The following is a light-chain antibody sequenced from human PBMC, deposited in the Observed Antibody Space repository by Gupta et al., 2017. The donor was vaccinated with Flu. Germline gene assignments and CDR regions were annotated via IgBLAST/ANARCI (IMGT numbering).Light chain of an antibody. Sequence: GPLSSSPGERATLSGRSSQSVNNNLVTWCQQKPGRAPWRRGIGASCRATGIPYRFSGSGSGTDFTLTIRRLQPEDFAVYYCQQYDIYAYTFGQGTKVEVK. J-gene: IGKJ1*01. V-gene: IGKV3-20*01. CDR2: GAS. CDR1: QSVNNNL. CDR3: QQYDIYAYT.